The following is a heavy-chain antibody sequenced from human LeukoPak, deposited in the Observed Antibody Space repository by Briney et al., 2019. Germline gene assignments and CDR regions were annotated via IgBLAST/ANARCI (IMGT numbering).Heavy chain of an antibody. V-gene: IGHV3-30-3*01. CDR1: GFTFSSYA. Sequence: GGSLRLSCAASGFTFSSYAMHWVRQAPGEGLEWVAAISYDGSNKYYADSVKGRFTISRDNAKNSLYLQMNSLGTEDTAVYYCARDLLSALWFGELLCQGYYYYGMDVWGQGTTVTVSS. CDR2: ISYDGSNK. J-gene: IGHJ6*02. CDR3: ARDLLSALWFGELLCQGYYYYGMDV. D-gene: IGHD3-10*01.